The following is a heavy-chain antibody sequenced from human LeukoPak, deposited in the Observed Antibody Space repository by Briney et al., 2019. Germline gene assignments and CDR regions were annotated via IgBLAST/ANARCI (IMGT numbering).Heavy chain of an antibody. CDR1: GGSFRGYC. D-gene: IGHD2-21*02. Sequence: SETLSLTCAVYGGSFRGYCWSWIRQPPGKGLEWIGEINHSGSTNYNPSLKSRVTISVDTSKNQFSLKLSSVTAADTAVYYCARMVVTAILGYFDYWGQGTLVTVSS. CDR2: INHSGST. V-gene: IGHV4-34*01. J-gene: IGHJ4*02. CDR3: ARMVVTAILGYFDY.